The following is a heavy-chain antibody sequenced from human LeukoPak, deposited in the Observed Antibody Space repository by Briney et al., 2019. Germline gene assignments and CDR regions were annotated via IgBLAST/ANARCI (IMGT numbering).Heavy chain of an antibody. J-gene: IGHJ4*02. Sequence: SETLSLTCTVSGGSISSSSYYWVWIREPPGKWLEWIGSIYYSGSTYYNPSLKSRVTISVDTSKNQFSLKLSSVTAADTAVYYCVSGGATFYFDYWGQGTLVTVSS. CDR2: IYYSGST. CDR1: GGSISSSSYY. CDR3: VSGGATFYFDY. V-gene: IGHV4-39*01. D-gene: IGHD1-26*01.